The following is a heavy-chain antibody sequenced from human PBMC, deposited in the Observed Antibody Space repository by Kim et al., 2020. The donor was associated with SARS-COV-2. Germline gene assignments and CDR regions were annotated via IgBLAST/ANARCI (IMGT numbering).Heavy chain of an antibody. Sequence: YADSVKGRFTVSRDNAENTLYLQMDSRRVEDTATYYCVREAGDSGRYSDYWGHGTLVTVSS. V-gene: IGHV3-74*01. D-gene: IGHD1-26*01. J-gene: IGHJ4*01. CDR3: VREAGDSGRYSDY.